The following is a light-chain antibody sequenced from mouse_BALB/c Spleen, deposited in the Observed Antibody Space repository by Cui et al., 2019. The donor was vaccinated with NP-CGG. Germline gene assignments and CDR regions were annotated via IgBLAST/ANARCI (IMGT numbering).Light chain of an antibody. CDR2: GTN. V-gene: IGLV1*01. J-gene: IGLJ1*01. CDR1: TGAVTTSNY. CDR3: ALWYSNHWV. Sequence: VVTEESALTTSPGETVTLTCRSSTGAVTTSNYANRVQEKPDHLFTGLIGGTNNRAPGVPARFSGSLIGDKAALTITGAQTEDEAIYFCALWYSNHWVFGGGTKLTVL.